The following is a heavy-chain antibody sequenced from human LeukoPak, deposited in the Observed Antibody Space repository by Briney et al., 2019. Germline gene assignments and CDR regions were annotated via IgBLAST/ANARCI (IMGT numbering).Heavy chain of an antibody. CDR3: ARDSRGVDY. V-gene: IGHV1-2*02. D-gene: IGHD3-10*01. CDR1: GYTFTDYY. J-gene: IGHJ4*02. Sequence: ASVKVSCKASGYTFTDYYLHWVRQAPGQGLEWMRWINPNSGGTNYAQKFQGRVTMTRDTSISTAYMELSRLRSDDSAVYYCARDSRGVDYWGQGTLVTVSS. CDR2: INPNSGGT.